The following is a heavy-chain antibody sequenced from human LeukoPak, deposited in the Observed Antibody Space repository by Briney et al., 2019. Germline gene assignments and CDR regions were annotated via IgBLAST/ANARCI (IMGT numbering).Heavy chain of an antibody. V-gene: IGHV4-59*04. J-gene: IGHJ4*02. CDR3: ARRRLRDYASDY. Sequence: SETLSLTCTVSGGSISSYYWSWIRQPPGKGLEWIGYIYYSGSTYYNPSLKSRVIISVDTSKNQFSLKLSSVTAADTAVYYCARRRLRDYASDYWGQGTLVTVSS. CDR2: IYYSGST. D-gene: IGHD4-17*01. CDR1: GGSISSYY.